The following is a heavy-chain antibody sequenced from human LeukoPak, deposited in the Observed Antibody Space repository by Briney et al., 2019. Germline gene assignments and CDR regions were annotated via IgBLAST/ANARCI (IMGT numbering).Heavy chain of an antibody. V-gene: IGHV3-30*18. CDR3: AKDPSQWLPKYYFDY. CDR1: GFTFSSYG. J-gene: IGHJ4*02. Sequence: GGSLRLSCAASGFTFSSYGMHWVRQAPGKGLEWVAVISYDGSNKYYADSVKGRFTISRDNSKNTLYLQMNSLRAEDTAVYYCAKDPSQWLPKYYFDYWGQGTLVTVSS. D-gene: IGHD6-19*01. CDR2: ISYDGSNK.